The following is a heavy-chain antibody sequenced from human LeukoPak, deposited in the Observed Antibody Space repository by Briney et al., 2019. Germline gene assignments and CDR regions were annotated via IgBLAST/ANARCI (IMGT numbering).Heavy chain of an antibody. D-gene: IGHD3-22*01. Sequence: PGGSLRLSCAASGFTFSSYAMSWVRQAPGKGLEWVSAISGSGGSTYYADSVKGRFTISRGNSKNTLYLQMNSLRAEDTAVYYCAKGGAYYYDSSGFYWGQGTLVTVSS. V-gene: IGHV3-23*01. J-gene: IGHJ4*02. CDR1: GFTFSSYA. CDR3: AKGGAYYYDSSGFY. CDR2: ISGSGGST.